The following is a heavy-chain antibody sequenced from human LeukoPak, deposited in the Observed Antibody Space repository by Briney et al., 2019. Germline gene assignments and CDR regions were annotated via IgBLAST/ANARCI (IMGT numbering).Heavy chain of an antibody. V-gene: IGHV3-11*04. CDR1: GFTFSDHY. J-gene: IGHJ3*02. Sequence: PGGSLRLSCAASGFTFSDHYMNWIRQAPGKGLEWISYISYSSSTIDYADSVKGRFTISRDNAKNSLYLQMNSLRAEDTAVYYCASVVVPAAIGAFDIWGQGTMVTVSS. CDR3: ASVVVPAAIGAFDI. D-gene: IGHD2-2*02. CDR2: ISYSSSTI.